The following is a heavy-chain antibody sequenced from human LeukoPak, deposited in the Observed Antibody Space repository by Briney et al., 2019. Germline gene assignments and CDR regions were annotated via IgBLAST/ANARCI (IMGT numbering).Heavy chain of an antibody. CDR1: GFTFSSYE. CDR2: ISSSGSTI. CDR3: AKDGSMPWGYYMDV. Sequence: GGSLRLSCAASGFTFSSYEMNWVRQAPGKGLECVSYISSSGSTIYYADSVKGRFTISRDNAKNSLYLEMNSLRAEDTAVYYCAKDGSMPWGYYMDVWGKGTTVTISS. J-gene: IGHJ6*03. D-gene: IGHD2/OR15-2a*01. V-gene: IGHV3-48*03.